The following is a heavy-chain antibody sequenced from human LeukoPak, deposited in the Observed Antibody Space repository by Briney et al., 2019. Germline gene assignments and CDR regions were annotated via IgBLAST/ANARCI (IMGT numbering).Heavy chain of an antibody. CDR1: GYTFTSNY. Sequence: ASVKVSCKSFGYTFTSNYMHWVRQAPGQGPEWMGLISPSGASTTYAQTFQGRGTLTRDMSTSTDYLELSSLRSEDTAVYYCARDNSVRDEAWWFSPWGQGTLVTVSS. CDR3: ARDNSVRDEAWWFSP. CDR2: ISPSGAST. V-gene: IGHV1-46*01. J-gene: IGHJ5*02. D-gene: IGHD5-24*01.